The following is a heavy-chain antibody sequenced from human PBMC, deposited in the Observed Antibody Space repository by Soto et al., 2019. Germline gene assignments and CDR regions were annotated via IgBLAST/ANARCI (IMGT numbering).Heavy chain of an antibody. CDR2: INSGGST. CDR3: ASPFLYASGKG. Sequence: EVQLVESGGGLVQPGGSLRLSCAASGFTVRSNYMSWVRQAPGKGLEWVSFINSGGSTYYADSVKGRFTISRDNSKNTLYLQMNSLRAEDTAAYYCASPFLYASGKGWGQGTLVTVSS. CDR1: GFTVRSNY. V-gene: IGHV3-66*01. D-gene: IGHD2-8*01. J-gene: IGHJ4*02.